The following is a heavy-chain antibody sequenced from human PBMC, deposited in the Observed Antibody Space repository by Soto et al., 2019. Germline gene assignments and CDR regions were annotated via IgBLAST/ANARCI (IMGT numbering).Heavy chain of an antibody. CDR3: TLSYGDSYYYYYGMDV. J-gene: IGHJ6*02. Sequence: PGEALHISCVGSGFSFSRYTVGWVRQVPGKGLEWMGVIHPGDSDTIYSPSFQGQVTISADKSISTAYLQWSSLKASDTAMYYCTLSYGDSYYYYYGMDVWGQGTTVTVSS. D-gene: IGHD4-17*01. CDR1: GFSFSRYT. CDR2: IHPGDSDT. V-gene: IGHV5-51*01.